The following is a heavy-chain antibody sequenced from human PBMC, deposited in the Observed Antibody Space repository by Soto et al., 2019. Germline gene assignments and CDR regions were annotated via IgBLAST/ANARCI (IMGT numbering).Heavy chain of an antibody. J-gene: IGHJ4*02. Sequence: SETLSLTCTVSGGSISSSSYYWGWIRQPPGKGLEWIGSIYYSGSTYYNPSLKSRVTISVDTSKNQFSLKLSSVTAADTAMYYCARHSYSDYWGQGTLVTVSS. D-gene: IGHD3-10*01. CDR3: ARHSYSDY. CDR2: IYYSGST. CDR1: GGSISSSSYY. V-gene: IGHV4-39*01.